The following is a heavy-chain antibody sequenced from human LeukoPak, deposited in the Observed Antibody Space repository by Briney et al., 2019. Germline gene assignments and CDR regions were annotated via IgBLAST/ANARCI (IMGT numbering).Heavy chain of an antibody. J-gene: IGHJ4*02. CDR3: AREGYDGDRTFDY. Sequence: GASVKVSCKASGYTFTSYGISWVRQAPGQGLEWMGWISPYSDRTNSIPKFQGRLTMTADTSTLTAYMELRSLRSDDTAVYYCAREGYDGDRTFDYWGQGTLVTVSP. D-gene: IGHD5-12*01. CDR1: GYTFTSYG. CDR2: ISPYSDRT. V-gene: IGHV1-18*01.